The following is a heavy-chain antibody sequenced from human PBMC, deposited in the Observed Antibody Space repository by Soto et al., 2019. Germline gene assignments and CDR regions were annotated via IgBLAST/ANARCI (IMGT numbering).Heavy chain of an antibody. D-gene: IGHD2-2*01. Sequence: QVQLVQSGAEVKKPGASVKVSCTASGYTFANYDFAWVRQATGQGLEWMGWMNPNTGNTGYAQAFRGRVTMTRHTTIATADMELWSLISADTAVYFCARRRERSGSYELDYWGQGTLVTVSS. J-gene: IGHJ4*02. CDR2: MNPNTGNT. CDR1: GYTFANYD. V-gene: IGHV1-8*01. CDR3: ARRRERSGSYELDY.